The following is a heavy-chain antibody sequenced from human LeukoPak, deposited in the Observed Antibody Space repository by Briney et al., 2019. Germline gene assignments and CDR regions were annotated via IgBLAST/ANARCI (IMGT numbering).Heavy chain of an antibody. CDR1: GGSISSYD. D-gene: IGHD3-22*01. Sequence: PSETLSLTCTVSGGSISSYDWSWIRQPPGKGLEWIGEINHSGSTNYNPSLKSRVTISVDTSKNQFSLKLSSVTAADTAVYYCARDPLISSGYYSITKPFVFDIWGQGTMVTVSS. CDR3: ARDPLISSGYYSITKPFVFDI. V-gene: IGHV4-34*01. J-gene: IGHJ3*02. CDR2: INHSGST.